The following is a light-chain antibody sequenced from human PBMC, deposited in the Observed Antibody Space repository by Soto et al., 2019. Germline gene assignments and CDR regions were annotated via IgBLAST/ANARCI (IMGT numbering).Light chain of an antibody. V-gene: IGKV3-20*01. CDR3: QQYGNSPWT. J-gene: IGKJ1*01. Sequence: EIVLTQSPGTLSLSPGERATLSCRASQSVSSSYLAWYQQKPGQAPRLLIYGASSRATGIPDRFSGSGSGTDFTLTISRLAPEDFAVYYWQQYGNSPWTFGQGTKVEIK. CDR2: GAS. CDR1: QSVSSSY.